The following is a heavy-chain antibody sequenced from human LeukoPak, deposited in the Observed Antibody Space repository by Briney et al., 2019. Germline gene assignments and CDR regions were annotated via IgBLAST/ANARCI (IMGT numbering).Heavy chain of an antibody. CDR1: GFTFGSYG. Sequence: PGGSLRLSCAASGFTFGSYGMDWVRQSPGKGLEWVAVIWFDGSNKYYADSVKGRFSIPRDNSQDMVHLQMNSLRAEDTGVYYCARLGSGWSFDYWGQGALVTVSS. J-gene: IGHJ4*02. CDR3: ARLGSGWSFDY. CDR2: IWFDGSNK. V-gene: IGHV3-33*01. D-gene: IGHD6-19*01.